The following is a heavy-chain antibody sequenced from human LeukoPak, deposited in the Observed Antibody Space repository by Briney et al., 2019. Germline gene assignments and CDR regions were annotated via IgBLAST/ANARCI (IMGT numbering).Heavy chain of an antibody. J-gene: IGHJ3*02. CDR2: INAGNGNT. V-gene: IGHV1-3*01. CDR3: ARDQGYYYDSSGHRAFDI. Sequence: GASVKVSCKASGYTFTSYAMHWVRQAPGQRLEWMGWINAGNGNTKYSQRFQGRVTITRDTSASTAYMELSSLRSEDTAVYYCARDQGYYYDSSGHRAFDIWGQGTMVTVSS. D-gene: IGHD3-22*01. CDR1: GYTFTSYA.